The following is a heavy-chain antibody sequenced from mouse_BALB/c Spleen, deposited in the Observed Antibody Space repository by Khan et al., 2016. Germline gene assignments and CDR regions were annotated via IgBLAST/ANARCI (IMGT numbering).Heavy chain of an antibody. J-gene: IGHJ1*01. CDR1: GYSITSDYA. V-gene: IGHV3-2*02. CDR3: TRSPTATRYFDV. D-gene: IGHD1-2*01. Sequence: EVQLQESGPGLVKPSQSLSLTCTVTGYSITSDYAWNWIRQFPGNKLEWMGYIRYSGSTTYNPSLKSRISITRDTSTNQFFLQLYSVTTEATATDYCTRSPTATRYFDVWGAGTTVTVSS. CDR2: IRYSGST.